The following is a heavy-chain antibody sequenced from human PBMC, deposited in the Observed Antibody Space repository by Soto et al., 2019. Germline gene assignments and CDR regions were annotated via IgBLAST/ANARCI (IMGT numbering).Heavy chain of an antibody. CDR3: ARPSRYYYGSGSEYFQH. CDR2: IIPIFGTA. V-gene: IGHV1-69*01. Sequence: QVQLVQSGAEVKKPGSSVKVSCKASGGTFSSYAISWVRQAPGQGLEWMGGIIPIFGTANYAQKFQGRVTITADESPSTAYMELSSLRSEDTAVYYCARPSRYYYGSGSEYFQHWGQGTLVTVSS. D-gene: IGHD3-10*01. CDR1: GGTFSSYA. J-gene: IGHJ1*01.